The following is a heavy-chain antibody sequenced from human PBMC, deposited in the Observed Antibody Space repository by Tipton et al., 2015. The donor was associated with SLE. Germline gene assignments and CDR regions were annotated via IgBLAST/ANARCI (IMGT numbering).Heavy chain of an antibody. CDR2: ISSSSSYI. V-gene: IGHV3-21*01. CDR3: AREGILTGGFDP. J-gene: IGHJ5*02. CDR1: GFSFSSFT. Sequence: VQLVQSGGGLVQPGGSLRLSCTASGFSFSSFTMNWVRQAPGKGLEWVSSISSSSSYIYYADSVKGRFTISRDNAKNSLYLQMNSLRAEDTAVYYCAREGILTGGFDPWGQGTLVTVSS. D-gene: IGHD3-9*01.